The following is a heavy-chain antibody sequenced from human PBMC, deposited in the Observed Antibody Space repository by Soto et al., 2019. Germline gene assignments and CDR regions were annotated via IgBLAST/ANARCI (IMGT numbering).Heavy chain of an antibody. Sequence: QITLKESGPTLVKPTQTLTLTCTFSGFSLSTSGVGVGWIRQPPGKALEWLALIYWDDDKRYSPSLKSRLTLTKDTSKDQMVLTMTDTDPVDTATYSCAHMALAAARGDYWGQGTLVTVSS. CDR3: AHMALAAARGDY. V-gene: IGHV2-5*02. J-gene: IGHJ4*02. D-gene: IGHD6-6*01. CDR2: IYWDDDK. CDR1: GFSLSTSGVG.